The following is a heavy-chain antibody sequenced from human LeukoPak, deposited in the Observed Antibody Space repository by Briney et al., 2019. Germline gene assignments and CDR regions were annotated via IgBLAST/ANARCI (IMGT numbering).Heavy chain of an antibody. D-gene: IGHD6-6*01. CDR2: TYCRSKWYN. Sequence: SQTLSLTCAISGDSVSSNSAAWNWIRQSPSRGLEWLGRTYCRSKWYNDYAVSVKSRITINPDTSKNQFSLQLNSVTPEDTAVYFCARGSSNVAARNNWFDPWGQGTLVTVSS. J-gene: IGHJ5*02. CDR3: ARGSSNVAARNNWFDP. V-gene: IGHV6-1*01. CDR1: GDSVSSNSAA.